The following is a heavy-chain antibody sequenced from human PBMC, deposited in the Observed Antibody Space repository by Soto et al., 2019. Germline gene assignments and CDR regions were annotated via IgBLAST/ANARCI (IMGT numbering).Heavy chain of an antibody. J-gene: IGHJ4*02. Sequence: QVQLVQSGAEVKKPGSSVKVSCKASGGTFSSYAISWVRQAPGQGLEWMGGIIPIFGTANYAQKFQGRVTIPADASTRTAYMELSSLRSEDTAVYYCAREGTGRDGYNLFGYWGQGTLVTVSS. CDR1: GGTFSSYA. V-gene: IGHV1-69*12. CDR2: IIPIFGTA. CDR3: AREGTGRDGYNLFGY. D-gene: IGHD5-12*01.